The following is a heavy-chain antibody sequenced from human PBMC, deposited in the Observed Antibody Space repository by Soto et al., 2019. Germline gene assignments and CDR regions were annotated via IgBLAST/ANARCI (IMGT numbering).Heavy chain of an antibody. J-gene: IGHJ5*02. CDR3: ARVTLSGYSYGYRSFDP. V-gene: IGHV4-59*01. CDR1: GGSISSYY. Sequence: PSETLSLTCTVSGGSISSYYWSWIRQPPGKGLEWIGYIYYSGSTNYNPPLKSRVTISVDTSKNQFSLKLSSVTAADTAVYYCARVTLSGYSYGYRSFDPWGQGTLVTVSS. D-gene: IGHD5-18*01. CDR2: IYYSGST.